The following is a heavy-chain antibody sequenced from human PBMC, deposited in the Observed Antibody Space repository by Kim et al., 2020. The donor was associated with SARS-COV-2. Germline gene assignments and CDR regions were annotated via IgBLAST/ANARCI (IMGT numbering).Heavy chain of an antibody. D-gene: IGHD4-17*01. CDR3: AVYGDYARYFDY. J-gene: IGHJ4*02. V-gene: IGHV3-21*01. Sequence: YYADSVKGRFTISRDNAKNSLYLQMNSLRAEDTAVYYCAVYGDYARYFDYWGQGTLVTVSS.